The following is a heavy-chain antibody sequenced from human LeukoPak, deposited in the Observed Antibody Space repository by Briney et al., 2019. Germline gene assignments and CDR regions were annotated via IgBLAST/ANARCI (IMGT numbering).Heavy chain of an antibody. CDR3: TRARGWQRRDHAFDI. V-gene: IGHV3-21*01. Sequence: GGSLRLSCAASGFTFSSYSMNWVRQAPGKGLEWVSSISSSSSFMYYADSVKGRFTVSRDNAKNSVYLQIDSLRAEDTAVYYCTRARGWQRRDHAFDIWGRGTMVTVSS. CDR1: GFTFSSYS. CDR2: ISSSSSFM. D-gene: IGHD5-24*01. J-gene: IGHJ3*02.